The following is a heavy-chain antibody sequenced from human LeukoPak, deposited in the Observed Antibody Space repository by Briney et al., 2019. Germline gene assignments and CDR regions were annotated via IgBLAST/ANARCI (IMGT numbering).Heavy chain of an antibody. J-gene: IGHJ2*01. CDR1: GGSISSGGYY. Sequence: SETLSLTCTVSGGSISSGGYYWSWIRQHPGKGLEWIGYIYYSGSTNYNPSLKSRVTISVDTSKNQFSLKLSSVTAADTAVYYCARRSSSPIGRLRLTGWYFDLWGRGTLVTVSS. D-gene: IGHD1-20*01. CDR3: ARRSSSPIGRLRLTGWYFDL. CDR2: IYYSGST. V-gene: IGHV4-61*08.